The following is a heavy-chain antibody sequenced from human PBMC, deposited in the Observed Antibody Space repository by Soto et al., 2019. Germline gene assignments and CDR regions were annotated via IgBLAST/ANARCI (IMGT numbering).Heavy chain of an antibody. D-gene: IGHD6-13*01. V-gene: IGHV3-23*01. CDR2: ISASGGTT. Sequence: EVQLLESGGGLVQPGGSLRLSCAASGFTFSSYAMSWVRQAPGKGLEWVSAISASGGTTYYADSVRGRFTISRDNSXNTLYLQMNSLRAEDTAVYYCAKGLYSSSWHLIDYWGQGTLVTVSS. J-gene: IGHJ4*02. CDR3: AKGLYSSSWHLIDY. CDR1: GFTFSSYA.